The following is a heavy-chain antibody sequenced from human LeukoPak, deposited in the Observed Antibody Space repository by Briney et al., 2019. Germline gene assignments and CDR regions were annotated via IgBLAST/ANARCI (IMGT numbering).Heavy chain of an antibody. CDR1: GGPNSSGGYY. D-gene: IGHD6-13*01. Sequence: SQTLSLTCTVSGGPNSSGGYYWSSIRQHPGKVLEWIGYIYYSGSTYYNPSLKSRVTISVDTSKNQFSLKLSSVTAADTAVYYCAREGYSSSWYLDYWGQGTLVTVSS. J-gene: IGHJ4*02. V-gene: IGHV4-31*03. CDR3: AREGYSSSWYLDY. CDR2: IYYSGST.